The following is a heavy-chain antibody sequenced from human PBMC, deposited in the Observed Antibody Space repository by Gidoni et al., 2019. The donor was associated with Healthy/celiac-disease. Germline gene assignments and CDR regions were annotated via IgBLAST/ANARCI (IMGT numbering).Heavy chain of an antibody. J-gene: IGHJ4*02. Sequence: QITLKESGPTLVKPTQTLTLTCTFSGFSLSTSGVGVGWLRQPPGKALEWLALIYWDDDKRYSPSLKSRLTITKDTSKNQVVLTMTNMDPVDTATYYCAHSLYYYDSSGRYYFDYWGQGTLVTVSS. CDR1: GFSLSTSGVG. CDR3: AHSLYYYDSSGRYYFDY. CDR2: IYWDDDK. D-gene: IGHD3-22*01. V-gene: IGHV2-5*02.